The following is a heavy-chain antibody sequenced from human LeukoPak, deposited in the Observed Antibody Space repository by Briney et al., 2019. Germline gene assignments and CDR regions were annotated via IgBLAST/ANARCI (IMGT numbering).Heavy chain of an antibody. D-gene: IGHD2-2*01. CDR3: AGLTDIVVVPAAMRGAFDI. J-gene: IGHJ3*02. Sequence: GGSLRLSCAASGFTFSSYEMNWVRQAPGKGLEWVSYTSSSGSTIYYADSVKGRFTISRDNAKNSLYLQMNSLRAEDTAVYYCAGLTDIVVVPAAMRGAFDIWGQGTMVTVSS. CDR1: GFTFSSYE. V-gene: IGHV3-48*03. CDR2: TSSSGSTI.